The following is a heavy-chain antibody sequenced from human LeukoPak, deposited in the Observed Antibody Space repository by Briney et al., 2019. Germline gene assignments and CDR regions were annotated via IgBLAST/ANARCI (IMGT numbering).Heavy chain of an antibody. CDR3: GRDNTGSVDY. J-gene: IGHJ4*02. V-gene: IGHV3-74*01. CDR2: MNTDGSTT. Sequence: QSGGSLRLSCAASGFTFSSYWMIWVRQAPGKGLVYVSHMNTDGSTTNYVDSVKGRFTISRDNAKNTLYLQMDSLRAEDTAVYYCGRDNTGSVDYWGQGTLVTVSS. D-gene: IGHD3-10*01. CDR1: GFTFSSYW.